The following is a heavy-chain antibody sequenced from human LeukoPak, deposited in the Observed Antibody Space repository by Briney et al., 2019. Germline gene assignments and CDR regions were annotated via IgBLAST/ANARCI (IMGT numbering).Heavy chain of an antibody. V-gene: IGHV3-11*06. D-gene: IGHD2-21*02. J-gene: IGHJ6*02. CDR3: ARNMTANYYYYAMDV. CDR1: GFTFSDHY. Sequence: PGGSLRLSCAASGFTFSDHYMTWIRQAPGKGLEWVADISSRGSYTSCADSVQGRFTISRDNAKNSMYLQMNSLTAEDTAVYYCARNMTANYYYYAMDVWGQGTTVTVSS. CDR2: ISSRGSYT.